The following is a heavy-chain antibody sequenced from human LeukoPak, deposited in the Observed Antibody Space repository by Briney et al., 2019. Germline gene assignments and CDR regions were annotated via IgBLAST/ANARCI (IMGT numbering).Heavy chain of an antibody. J-gene: IGHJ4*02. CDR1: GFAFNFYA. D-gene: IGHD4-11*01. V-gene: IGHV3-33*08. CDR2: IWFDGSNK. Sequence: GGSLRLSCAASGFAFNFYAMSWVRQAPGKGLEWVAVIWFDGSNKYYADSVKGRFTISRDNSKNTLYLQMDSLRAEDTAVYYCARELPPVMKYYFDYWGQGTLVTVSS. CDR3: ARELPPVMKYYFDY.